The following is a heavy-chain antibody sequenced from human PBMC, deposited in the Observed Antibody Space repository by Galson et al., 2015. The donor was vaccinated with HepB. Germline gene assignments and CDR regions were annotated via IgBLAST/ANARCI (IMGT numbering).Heavy chain of an antibody. CDR2: IWYDGSNT. D-gene: IGHD5-12*01. Sequence: SLRLSCAASGFTFSNYSMHWVRQAPGKGLEWVAHIWYDGSNTYYTDPVKGRFTISRDNSKNTVYLQMNSLRAEDTAVYFCARGGYRFGYSGDYWGQGTLVTVSS. J-gene: IGHJ4*02. V-gene: IGHV3-33*01. CDR1: GFTFSNYS. CDR3: ARGGYRFGYSGDY.